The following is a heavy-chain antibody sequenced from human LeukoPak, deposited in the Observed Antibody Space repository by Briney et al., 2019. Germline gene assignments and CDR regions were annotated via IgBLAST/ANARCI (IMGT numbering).Heavy chain of an antibody. CDR3: AKVDLWSGYYTGIEY. CDR1: GLTFSSYW. V-gene: IGHV3-74*01. D-gene: IGHD3-3*01. Sequence: GGSLRLSCAASGLTFSSYWMHWVRQAPGKGLVWVSRIKSDGSASSYADSVKGRFTISRDNSKNTLYLQMNSLRAEETAVYYCAKVDLWSGYYTGIEYWGQGTLVTVSS. CDR2: IKSDGSAS. J-gene: IGHJ4*02.